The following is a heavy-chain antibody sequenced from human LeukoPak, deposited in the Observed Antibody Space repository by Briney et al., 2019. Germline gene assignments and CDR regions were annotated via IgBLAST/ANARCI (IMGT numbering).Heavy chain of an antibody. Sequence: GRSLRLSCAASGFSFSYYGMHWVRQAPGKGLEWVSFISFDGSITYNADSVKGRLTISRDNSKNTVYLQMNRLRAEDTAVHYCAKDGDVLGFLEWFNFDYWGQGTLVTVSS. D-gene: IGHD3-3*02. J-gene: IGHJ4*02. CDR1: GFSFSYYG. CDR3: AKDGDVLGFLEWFNFDY. V-gene: IGHV3-30*18. CDR2: ISFDGSIT.